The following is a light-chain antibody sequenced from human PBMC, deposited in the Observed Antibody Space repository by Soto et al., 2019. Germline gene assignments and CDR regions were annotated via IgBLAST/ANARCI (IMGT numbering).Light chain of an antibody. CDR3: SSYVGNDNWV. Sequence: QSAPTQPPSASGSPGQSVTISCTGTSSDVGAYKYVSWYQQHPGKAPKLIIYEVSERPSGVPDRFSGSKSGNTASLTVSGLQAEDEADYYCSSYVGNDNWVFGGGTKLTVL. J-gene: IGLJ3*02. CDR2: EVS. CDR1: SSDVGAYKY. V-gene: IGLV2-8*01.